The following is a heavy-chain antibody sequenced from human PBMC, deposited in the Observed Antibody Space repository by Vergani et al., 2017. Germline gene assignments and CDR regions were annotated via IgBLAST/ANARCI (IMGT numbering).Heavy chain of an antibody. CDR2: ISSSGSTI. Sequence: EVQLVESGGGLVQPGGSLRLSCAASGFTFSSYEMNWVRQAPGKGLEWVSYISSSGSTIYYADSVKGRFTISRDNAKNSLYLQMNSLRADDTAVYYCASKGGYSSSFYDYWGQGTLVTVSS. CDR3: ASKGGYSSSFYDY. D-gene: IGHD6-13*01. J-gene: IGHJ4*02. V-gene: IGHV3-48*03. CDR1: GFTFSSYE.